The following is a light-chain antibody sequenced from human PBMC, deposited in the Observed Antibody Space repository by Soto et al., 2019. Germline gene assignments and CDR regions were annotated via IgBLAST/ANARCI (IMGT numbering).Light chain of an antibody. CDR2: DTS. J-gene: IGLJ3*02. CDR1: TGAVTSGHY. V-gene: IGLV7-46*01. Sequence: QTVVTQEPSLTVSPGGTVTLTCGSSTGAVTSGHYPYWFQQKPGQAPRTLIYDTSNKHSWTPARFSGSLLGGKAALTLSGGPAGDEAEDYCLLSYRGSRSWVFGGGTKLTVL. CDR3: LLSYRGSRSWV.